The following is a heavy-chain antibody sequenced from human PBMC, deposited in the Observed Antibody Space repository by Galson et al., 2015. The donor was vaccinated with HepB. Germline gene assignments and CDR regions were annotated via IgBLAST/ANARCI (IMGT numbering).Heavy chain of an antibody. CDR1: GYSFTSYW. Sequence: QSGAEVKKPGESLRISCTGSGYSFTSYWISWVRQMPGKGLEWMETIDPSYSYTNYSPSFQGHVTISPDKSISTAYLQWSSLKASDAAMYYCARHGGSYEYDYWGQGTLLTVSS. CDR3: ARHGGSYEYDY. V-gene: IGHV5-10-1*01. J-gene: IGHJ4*02. D-gene: IGHD1-26*01. CDR2: IDPSYSYT.